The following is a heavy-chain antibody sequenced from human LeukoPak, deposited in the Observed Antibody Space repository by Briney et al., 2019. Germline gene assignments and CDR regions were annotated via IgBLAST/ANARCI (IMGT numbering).Heavy chain of an antibody. CDR3: AKMAAAGTVFATSCGAFDY. D-gene: IGHD6-13*01. J-gene: IGHJ4*02. V-gene: IGHV3-23*01. CDR1: GFTFSSYA. Sequence: GGSLRLSCAASGFTFSSYAMNWVRQAPGKGLEWVSGISGSGGSTYYADSVRGRFTISRDNSKNTLYLQMNSLRAEDTAVYYCAKMAAAGTVFATSCGAFDYWGQGTLVTVSS. CDR2: ISGSGGST.